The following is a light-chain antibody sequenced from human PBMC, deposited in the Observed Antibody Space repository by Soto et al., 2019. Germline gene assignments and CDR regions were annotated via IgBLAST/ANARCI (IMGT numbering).Light chain of an antibody. CDR2: GAS. V-gene: IGKV3-20*01. Sequence: EFVLTQSPGTLSLSPGERATLSCRASQSVSSSNLAWYQQKPGQAPRLLIYGASTRATGIPDRFSGSGSGTDFTLTISRLEPEDFAVYYCQQYGSSPRTFGQGTKVDIK. J-gene: IGKJ1*01. CDR3: QQYGSSPRT. CDR1: QSVSSSN.